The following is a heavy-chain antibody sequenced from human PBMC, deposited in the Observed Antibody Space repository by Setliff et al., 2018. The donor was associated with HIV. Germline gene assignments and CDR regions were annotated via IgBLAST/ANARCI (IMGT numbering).Heavy chain of an antibody. CDR3: ARAPYSAYDYTSFHT. J-gene: IGHJ4*03. D-gene: IGHD5-12*01. Sequence: SETLSLTCTVSNDSNTSFYWTWIRQPPGKGLEWIGYIYTSGSSNYNPSLKSRVTFSIDTSENQFSLKLDSVTAADTAVYYCARAPYSAYDYTSFHTWGQGTMVTVSS. CDR2: IYTSGSS. V-gene: IGHV4-4*08. CDR1: NDSNTSFY.